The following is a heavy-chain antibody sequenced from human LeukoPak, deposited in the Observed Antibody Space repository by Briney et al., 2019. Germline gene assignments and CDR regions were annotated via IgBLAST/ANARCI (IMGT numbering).Heavy chain of an antibody. CDR3: ALSYPRKYYYYGMDV. CDR2: ISSSSSYI. J-gene: IGHJ6*02. CDR1: GFTFSSYS. D-gene: IGHD2-2*01. Sequence: PGGSLRLSCAASGFTFSSYSMNWVRQAPGKGLEWVSSISSSSSYIYYADSVKGRFTISRDNAKNSLYLQMNSLRAEDTAVYYCALSYPRKYYYYGMDVWGQGTTVTVSS. V-gene: IGHV3-21*01.